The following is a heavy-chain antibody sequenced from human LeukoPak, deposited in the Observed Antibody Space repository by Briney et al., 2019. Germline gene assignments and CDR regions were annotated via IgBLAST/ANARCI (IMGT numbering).Heavy chain of an antibody. V-gene: IGHV3-33*08. CDR3: ARDPDDYGDYSYFDY. CDR1: GFTFSNYS. D-gene: IGHD4-17*01. Sequence: GALRLSCAASGFTFSNYSMNWVRQAPGKGLEWVAVIWYDGSNKYYADSVKGRFTISRDNSKNTLFLQMNSLRAEDTAVYYCARDPDDYGDYSYFDYWGQGTLVTVSS. J-gene: IGHJ4*02. CDR2: IWYDGSNK.